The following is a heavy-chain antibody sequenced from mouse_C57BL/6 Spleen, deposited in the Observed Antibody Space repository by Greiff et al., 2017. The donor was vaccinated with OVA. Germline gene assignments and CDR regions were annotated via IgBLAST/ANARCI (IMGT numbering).Heavy chain of an antibody. CDR2: IHPSDSDT. Sequence: QVQLQQSGAELVKPGASVKVSCKASGYTFTSYWMHWVKQRPGQGLEWIGRIHPSDSDTNYNQKFKGKATLTVDKSSSTAYMQLSSLTSEDSAVYDCAIEGFYYYSSSLIAYWGQGTLVTVSA. V-gene: IGHV1-74*01. J-gene: IGHJ3*01. D-gene: IGHD1-1*01. CDR3: AIEGFYYYSSSLIAY. CDR1: GYTFTSYW.